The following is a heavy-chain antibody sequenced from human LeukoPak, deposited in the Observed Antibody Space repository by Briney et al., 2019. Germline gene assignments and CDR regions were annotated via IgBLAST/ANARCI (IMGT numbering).Heavy chain of an antibody. CDR3: ARGDGGNSGIAFDI. D-gene: IGHD4-23*01. Sequence: PSETLSLTCTVSGGSISSYYWSWIRQPPGKGLEWIGYIYYSGSTNYNPSLKSRVTISVDTSKNQFSLKLSSVTAADTAVYYCARGDGGNSGIAFDIWGQGTMVTVSS. CDR1: GGSISSYY. CDR2: IYYSGST. V-gene: IGHV4-59*01. J-gene: IGHJ3*02.